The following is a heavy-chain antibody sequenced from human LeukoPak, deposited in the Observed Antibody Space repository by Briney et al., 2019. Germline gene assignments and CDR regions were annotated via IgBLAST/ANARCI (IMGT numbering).Heavy chain of an antibody. CDR3: ARVMGSSSSEGYYYHMDV. J-gene: IGHJ6*03. D-gene: IGHD6-6*01. CDR1: RYTFTSYD. Sequence: ASVKVSCKASRYTFTSYDINWVRQATGQGLEWMGWMNPNSGNTGYAQKFQGRVTITRNTSISTAYMELSSLRSEDTAVYYCARVMGSSSSEGYYYHMDVWGKGTTVTVSS. CDR2: MNPNSGNT. V-gene: IGHV1-8*03.